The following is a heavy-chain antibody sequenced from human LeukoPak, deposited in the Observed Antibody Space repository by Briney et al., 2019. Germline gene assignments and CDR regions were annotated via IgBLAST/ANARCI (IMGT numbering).Heavy chain of an antibody. CDR2: MFGSGGSP. Sequence: GGSLRLSCEASGFTFGSHAMYWLRQSPGKGREGVAGMFGSGGSPHYADSVNGRLTISRDNSRNTVYLQINSLRADDTAVYYCGKTTVGYSSGQKPAWPVDYWGQGTLVTVSS. J-gene: IGHJ4*02. D-gene: IGHD5-18*01. CDR3: GKTTVGYSSGQKPAWPVDY. V-gene: IGHV3-23*01. CDR1: GFTFGSHA.